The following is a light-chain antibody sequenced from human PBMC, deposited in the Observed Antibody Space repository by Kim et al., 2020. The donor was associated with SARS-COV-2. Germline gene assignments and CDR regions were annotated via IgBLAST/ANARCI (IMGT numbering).Light chain of an antibody. CDR2: KAS. CDR3: QQYNTQYT. V-gene: IGKV1-5*03. Sequence: DIQMTQSPSTLSASVGDRVTITCRASQSISSWLAWYQQKPGKAPKLLIYKASSLESGVPSRFSGSGSGTEFTLTISSLQPDDFVTYYCQQYNTQYTFGQGTKLEI. J-gene: IGKJ2*01. CDR1: QSISSW.